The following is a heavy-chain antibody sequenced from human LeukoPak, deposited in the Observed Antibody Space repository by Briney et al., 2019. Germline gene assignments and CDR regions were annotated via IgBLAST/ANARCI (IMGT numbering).Heavy chain of an antibody. D-gene: IGHD6-19*01. CDR2: IYPGDSDT. CDR3: ARSASSGRSPFDY. Sequence: GESLKISCKGSGYSFTSYWIGWVRQMPGRGLEWMGIIYPGDSDTGYSPSFQGQVTISADKSISTAYLQWSSLKASDTAMYYCARSASSGRSPFDYWGQGTLVTVSS. J-gene: IGHJ4*02. CDR1: GYSFTSYW. V-gene: IGHV5-51*01.